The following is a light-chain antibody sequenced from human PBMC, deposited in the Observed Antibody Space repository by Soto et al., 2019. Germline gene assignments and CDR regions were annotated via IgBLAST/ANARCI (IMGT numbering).Light chain of an antibody. CDR1: QSISSY. CDR2: AAS. Sequence: DMPMTQSPSSLSASVGDRVTITCRASQSISSYLNWYQQKPGKAPKLLIYAASRLQSGVPSRFSGSGSGTDFTLTISSLQPEDFATYYCQQRKTFGQGTKVEIK. CDR3: QQRKT. V-gene: IGKV1-39*01. J-gene: IGKJ1*01.